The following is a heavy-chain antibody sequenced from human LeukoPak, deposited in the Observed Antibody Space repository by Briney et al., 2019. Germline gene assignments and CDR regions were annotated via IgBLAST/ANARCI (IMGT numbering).Heavy chain of an antibody. CDR1: GFTFSDYW. CDR2: VSSDGSST. Sequence: GGSLRLSCAGSGFTFSDYWMHWVRQAPGKGLKWVSRVSSDGSSTDYADSVRGRFTIFRDNAKDTLYLQMSSLRAEDTAIYFCARGLPTNAFDIWGQGTMVTVSS. J-gene: IGHJ3*02. V-gene: IGHV3-74*01. D-gene: IGHD5-12*01. CDR3: ARGLPTNAFDI.